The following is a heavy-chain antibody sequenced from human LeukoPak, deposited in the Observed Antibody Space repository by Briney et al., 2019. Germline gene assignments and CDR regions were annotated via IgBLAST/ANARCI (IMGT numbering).Heavy chain of an antibody. D-gene: IGHD3-10*01. Sequence: GGSLRLSCAASGFTFSSYAMHGVRQAPGKGLEGVAVISYDGSNKYYADSAKGRFTISRDNSKNTLYMQMNSLRAEDTAVYYSARAHTLWFGELFYYGMDVWGKGTKVTVSS. J-gene: IGHJ6*04. CDR3: ARAHTLWFGELFYYGMDV. CDR2: ISYDGSNK. V-gene: IGHV3-30*04. CDR1: GFTFSSYA.